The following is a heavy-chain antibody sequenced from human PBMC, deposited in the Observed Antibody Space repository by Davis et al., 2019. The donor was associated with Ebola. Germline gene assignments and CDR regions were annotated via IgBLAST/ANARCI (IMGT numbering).Heavy chain of an antibody. V-gene: IGHV1-46*04. CDR3: AMSDSSGDGFDV. CDR1: GYPLTSHG. Sequence: ASVKVSCKASGYPLTSHGISWVRQAPGQGLEWMGVINPSGGTISYAQKLRGRVTVTTDTSTSTVDMELSSLRSEDTAVYYCAMSDSSGDGFDVWGLGTMVTVSS. D-gene: IGHD3-22*01. CDR2: INPSGGTI. J-gene: IGHJ3*01.